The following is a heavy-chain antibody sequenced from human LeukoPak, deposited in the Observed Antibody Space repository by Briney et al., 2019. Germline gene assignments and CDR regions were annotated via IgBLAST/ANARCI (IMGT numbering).Heavy chain of an antibody. Sequence: PGGSLRLSCAASGFTVSSNYMSWVRQAPGKGLEWVSAISGSGGYTYYTDSVKGRFTISRDNSKNTLYLQMNSLRAEDTAVYYCAKVPSIATSIIVSDYFDYWGQGTLVTVSS. J-gene: IGHJ4*02. CDR3: AKVPSIATSIIVSDYFDY. CDR1: GFTVSSNY. CDR2: ISGSGGYT. D-gene: IGHD3-22*01. V-gene: IGHV3-23*01.